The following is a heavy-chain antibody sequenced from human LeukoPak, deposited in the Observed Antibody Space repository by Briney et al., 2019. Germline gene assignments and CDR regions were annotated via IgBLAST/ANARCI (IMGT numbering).Heavy chain of an antibody. V-gene: IGHV1-46*01. Sequence: GASVKVSCKASGYTFTIYYIHWVRQAPGQGLEWMGIINPSGGSTSYAHKFQGRVTMTRDTSTSTVYMELSSLRSEDTAVYYCARGESVRVLDYYYYGMDVWGQGTTVTVSS. CDR2: INPSGGST. D-gene: IGHD1-1*01. CDR3: ARGESVRVLDYYYYGMDV. J-gene: IGHJ6*02. CDR1: GYTFTIYY.